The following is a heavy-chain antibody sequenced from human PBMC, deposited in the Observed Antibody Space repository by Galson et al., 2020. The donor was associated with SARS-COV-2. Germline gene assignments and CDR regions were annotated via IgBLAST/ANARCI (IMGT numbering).Heavy chain of an antibody. Sequence: SETLSLTCTVSAGSLTSRCTYCSRLRQHPGKGLDWTGYTHYRGSTYYNPSLKSRVTISVDTSKNQFALKLSSVTAADTAVDYCASGAYGDYSAGCFDPWGQGTLDTVSS. D-gene: IGHD4-17*01. CDR1: AGSLTSRCTY. J-gene: IGHJ5*02. V-gene: IGHV4-31*03. CDR2: THYRGST. CDR3: ASGAYGDYSAGCFDP.